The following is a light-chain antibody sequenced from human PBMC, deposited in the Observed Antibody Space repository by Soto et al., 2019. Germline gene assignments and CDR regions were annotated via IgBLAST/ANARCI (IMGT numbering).Light chain of an antibody. CDR3: QQRHMWPIT. Sequence: IVLTQSPGTLSLSPGESATLSCRASQSVSSSYLVWYQQKPGQAPRLLIYDAYNRATGIPPRFSGSGSGTDFTLTISSLEPEDSAVYYCQQRHMWPITFGQGTRLEIK. J-gene: IGKJ5*01. CDR1: QSVSSSY. V-gene: IGKV3D-20*02. CDR2: DAY.